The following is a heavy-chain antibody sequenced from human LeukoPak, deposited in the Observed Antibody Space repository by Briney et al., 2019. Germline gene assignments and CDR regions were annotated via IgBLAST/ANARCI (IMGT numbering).Heavy chain of an antibody. CDR2: ISYDGSNE. CDR3: AKDLTTVTTQGDY. Sequence: PGGSLRLSCAASGFTFNYYSMHWVRQAPGKGLEWVAGISYDGSNEYYADAMKGRFTISRDNSKNTLYLQMSSLRAEDTAVYYCAKDLTTVTTQGDYWGQGTLVTVSS. D-gene: IGHD4-17*01. V-gene: IGHV3-30*04. CDR1: GFTFNYYS. J-gene: IGHJ4*02.